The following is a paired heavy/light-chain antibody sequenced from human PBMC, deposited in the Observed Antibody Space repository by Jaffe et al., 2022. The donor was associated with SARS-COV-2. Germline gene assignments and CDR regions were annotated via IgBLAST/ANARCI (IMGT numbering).Heavy chain of an antibody. V-gene: IGHV3-7*01. CDR3: ARGAGCDY. CDR2: IKQDGSGK. CDR1: GFRFNSQW. Sequence: EVQLVESGGDLVQPGGSLRLSCVASGFRFNSQWLSWVRQAPGKGLEWVASIKQDGSGKSYGDSVKGRFTISRDNARNSLYLQMNSLRVEDTAVYYCARGAGCDYWGQGILVTVSS. J-gene: IGHJ4*02.
Light chain of an antibody. V-gene: IGKV1-16*02. J-gene: IGKJ3*01. Sequence: DIQMTQSPSSLSASVGDRVTITCRASQGISNYLAWFQQKPGKAPKSLIYAASSLQSGVPSKFSGSGSGTDFTLTISSLQPEDFATYYCQQYYSYPFAFGPGTKVDIK. CDR1: QGISNY. CDR2: AAS. CDR3: QQYYSYPFA.